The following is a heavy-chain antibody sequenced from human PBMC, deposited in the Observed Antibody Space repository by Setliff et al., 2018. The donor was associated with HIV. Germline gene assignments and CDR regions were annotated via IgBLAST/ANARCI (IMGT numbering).Heavy chain of an antibody. D-gene: IGHD5-12*01. Sequence: SSETLSLTCAFYGGSFSSYYWNWIRQPPGKGLEWIGEFSPTGSPTYNPSLESRVTISVDTSKNQCSLKLRSLTAADTAIYYCARGAPRGRLRFPNWFDPWGQGTLVTVSS. J-gene: IGHJ5*02. CDR3: ARGAPRGRLRFPNWFDP. CDR1: GGSFSSYY. V-gene: IGHV4-34*01. CDR2: FSPTGSP.